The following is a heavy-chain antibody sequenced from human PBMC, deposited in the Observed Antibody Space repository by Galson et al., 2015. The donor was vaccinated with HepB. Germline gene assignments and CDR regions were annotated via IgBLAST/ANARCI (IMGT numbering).Heavy chain of an antibody. CDR3: ARQGPDYYDSSGYDAFDI. D-gene: IGHD3-22*01. CDR1: GYSFTSYW. V-gene: IGHV5-51*01. J-gene: IGHJ3*02. Sequence: QSGAEVKKPGESLKISCKGSGYSFTSYWIGWVRQMPGKGLEWMGIIYPGDSDTRYSPSFQGQVTISADKSISTAYLQWSSLKASDTAMYYCARQGPDYYDSSGYDAFDIWGQGTMVTVSS. CDR2: IYPGDSDT.